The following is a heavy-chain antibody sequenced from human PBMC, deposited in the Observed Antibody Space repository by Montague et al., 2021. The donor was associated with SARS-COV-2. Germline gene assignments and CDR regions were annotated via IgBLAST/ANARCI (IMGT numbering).Heavy chain of an antibody. J-gene: IGHJ4*02. CDR2: MNFTGKK. Sequence: SETLSLTCRVYGDPITNHYWHWIRQPAEKGLEWIGRMNFTGKKNFSPFFSSRLTMSADTSKNQFSLKLTSVTAADTAIYFCARDRFDFGAGRQGTIDFWGQGTLVTVSS. D-gene: IGHD3-10*01. CDR1: GDPITNHY. CDR3: ARDRFDFGAGRQGTIDF. V-gene: IGHV4-4*07.